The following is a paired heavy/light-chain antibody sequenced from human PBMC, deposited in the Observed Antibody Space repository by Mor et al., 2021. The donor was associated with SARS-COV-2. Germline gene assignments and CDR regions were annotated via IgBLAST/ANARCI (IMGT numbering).Heavy chain of an antibody. Sequence: EVQLLESGGGLVQPGRSLRLSCVASGFTFSNYAMSWVRLAPGKGLEWVSAISSGGQSRYYAESVKGRFTISRDNSKNTLYLQMNSLRVEDTAIFYCAKTKETGVRWFDFWGQGTLVTVSS. V-gene: IGHV3-23*01. CDR3: AKTKETGVRWFDF. J-gene: IGHJ4*02. D-gene: IGHD3-10*01. CDR2: ISSGGQSR. CDR1: GFTFSNYA.
Light chain of an antibody. V-gene: IGKV3-15*01. CDR2: GAS. CDR3: QQYNNWPPALT. J-gene: IGKJ4*01. CDR1: QSVSSS. Sequence: EIVMTQSPATLSVSPGERATLSCRASQSVSSSLAWYQQRPGQAPRLLIYGASTRATGIPARFSGSGSGTEFTLTISSLQSEDFAVYYCQQYNNWPPALTFGGGTKVEIK.